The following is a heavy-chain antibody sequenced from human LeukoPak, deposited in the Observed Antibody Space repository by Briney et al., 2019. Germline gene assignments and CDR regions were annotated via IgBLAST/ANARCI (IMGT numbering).Heavy chain of an antibody. Sequence: SETLSLTCTVSGGSISSYYWSWIRQPAGKGLEWIGRIYTSGSTNYNPSLKSRVTMSVDTSENQFSLSLSSVTAADMAVYYCARHKYLSLAAPLDYWGQGTLVTVSS. D-gene: IGHD6-6*01. CDR1: GGSISSYY. V-gene: IGHV4-4*07. J-gene: IGHJ4*02. CDR3: ARHKYLSLAAPLDY. CDR2: IYTSGST.